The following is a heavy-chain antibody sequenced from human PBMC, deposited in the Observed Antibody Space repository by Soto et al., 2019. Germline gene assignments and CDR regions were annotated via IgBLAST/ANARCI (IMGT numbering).Heavy chain of an antibody. J-gene: IGHJ6*03. CDR3: ARHPTTVTSYSHSYIDV. D-gene: IGHD4-17*01. Sequence: ASVKVSCKASGYTFTSYYMHWVRQAPGQGLEWMGIINPSGGSTSYAQKFQGRVTMTRDTSTSTVYMELSSLRSEDTAVYYCARHPTTVTSYSHSYIDVLGKATTVTV. CDR2: INPSGGST. V-gene: IGHV1-46*01. CDR1: GYTFTSYY.